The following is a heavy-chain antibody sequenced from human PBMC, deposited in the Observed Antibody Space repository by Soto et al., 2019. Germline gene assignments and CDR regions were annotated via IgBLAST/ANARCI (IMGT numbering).Heavy chain of an antibody. Sequence: HPGGSLRLSCAVSGFTFSSYAMSWVRQAPGKGLEWVSSISGSGGGTYYADSVKGRFTISRDNSKNTLYLQMNSLRAEDTAVYYCAKFGMATTKRSPPCYIDYWGQGALVTVSS. CDR1: GFTFSSYA. CDR3: AKFGMATTKRSPPCYIDY. CDR2: ISGSGGGT. D-gene: IGHD1-1*01. V-gene: IGHV3-23*01. J-gene: IGHJ4*02.